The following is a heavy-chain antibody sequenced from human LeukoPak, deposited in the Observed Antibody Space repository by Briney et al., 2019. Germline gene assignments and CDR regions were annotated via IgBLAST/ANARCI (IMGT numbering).Heavy chain of an antibody. D-gene: IGHD3-3*01. Sequence: GGSLRLSCAASGFTFSTYSMNWVRQAPGKGLEWVSSIGSSSTYIYYADSVKGRFTISRDNSKNTLYLQMNSLRAEDTAVYYCAKGSYYDFWSGYWEGDNWFDPWGQGTLVTVSS. J-gene: IGHJ5*02. CDR3: AKGSYYDFWSGYWEGDNWFDP. V-gene: IGHV3-21*04. CDR1: GFTFSTYS. CDR2: IGSSSTYI.